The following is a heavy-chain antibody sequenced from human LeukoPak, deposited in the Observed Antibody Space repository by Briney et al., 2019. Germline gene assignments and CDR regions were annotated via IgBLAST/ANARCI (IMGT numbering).Heavy chain of an antibody. J-gene: IGHJ4*02. CDR2: IKSDGST. V-gene: IGHV3-74*01. Sequence: GGSLRLSCAASGFTFSSYWMHWVRQAPGKGLVWVSRIKSDGSTNYADSVKGRFTISRDNAKNTLSLQMNSLRAEDTGVYYCARKRDGAYDFDYWGQGTLVTVSS. D-gene: IGHD5-24*01. CDR1: GFTFSSYW. CDR3: ARKRDGAYDFDY.